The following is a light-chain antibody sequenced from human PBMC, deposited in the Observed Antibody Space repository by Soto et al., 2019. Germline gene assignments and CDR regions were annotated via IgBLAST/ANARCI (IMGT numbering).Light chain of an antibody. CDR2: DVS. CDR1: SSDVGGYSY. Sequence: QSALTQPASVSGSPGQSIAISCTGTSSDVGGYSYVSWYQQQPGKAPKLVISDVSNRPPGVSDRFSGSKSGNTASLTISGLQNDDDADYYCASCTNSSPYVFGTGTKLTV. CDR3: ASCTNSSPYV. J-gene: IGLJ1*01. V-gene: IGLV2-14*01.